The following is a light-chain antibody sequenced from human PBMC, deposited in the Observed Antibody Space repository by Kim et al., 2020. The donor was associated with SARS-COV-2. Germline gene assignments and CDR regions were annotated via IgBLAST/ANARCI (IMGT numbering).Light chain of an antibody. CDR1: QSVRSK. J-gene: IGKJ2*01. V-gene: IGKV3-15*01. Sequence: VSPGEGATLACRTSQSVRSKLAWYQQKSCQAPSLLINGASTRATGIPARFSGSGSGTEFTLTISSLQSEDFAVYYCQQYNTWPPYTVGQGTKLEI. CDR3: QQYNTWPPYT. CDR2: GAS.